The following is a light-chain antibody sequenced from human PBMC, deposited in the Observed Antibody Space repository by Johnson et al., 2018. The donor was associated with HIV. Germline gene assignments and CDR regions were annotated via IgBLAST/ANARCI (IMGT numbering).Light chain of an antibody. CDR2: SDD. V-gene: IGLV1-44*01. J-gene: IGLJ1*01. CDR3: ATWDDSLNGPYV. CDR1: SSNIGNNY. Sequence: QSVLTQPPSVSAAPGQKVTISCSGSSSNIGNNYVSWYQHLPGAAPKLLIFSDDERPSGVPDRFSASKSGTSASLAISGLQSEDEADYYCATWDDSLNGPYVFGTGTKVTVL.